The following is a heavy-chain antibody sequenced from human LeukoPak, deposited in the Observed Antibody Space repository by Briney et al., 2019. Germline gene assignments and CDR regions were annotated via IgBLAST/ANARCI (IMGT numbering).Heavy chain of an antibody. D-gene: IGHD3-3*01. Sequence: PGGSLRLSCAASGFRFSDYYIPWVRQAPGKGLVWVSRINGIGSDRIYADSVKGRFIIPRDNARNMVSLQMNSLRVEDTAMYYCVRDWEHYDFDSWGQGTLVTVSS. CDR1: GFRFSDYY. CDR3: VRDWEHYDFDS. V-gene: IGHV3-74*01. CDR2: INGIGSDR. J-gene: IGHJ5*01.